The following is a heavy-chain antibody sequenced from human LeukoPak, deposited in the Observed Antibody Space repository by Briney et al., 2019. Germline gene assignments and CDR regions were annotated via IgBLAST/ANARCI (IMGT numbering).Heavy chain of an antibody. CDR2: INAGNGNT. Sequence: GASVKVSCKASGYTFTGYYMHWVRQAPGQRLEWMGWINAGNGNTKYSQEFQGRVTITRDTSASTAYMELSSLRSEDMAVYYCARGITMVRGAHKRKNWFDPWGQGTLVTVSS. CDR1: GYTFTGYY. D-gene: IGHD3-10*01. J-gene: IGHJ5*02. CDR3: ARGITMVRGAHKRKNWFDP. V-gene: IGHV1-3*03.